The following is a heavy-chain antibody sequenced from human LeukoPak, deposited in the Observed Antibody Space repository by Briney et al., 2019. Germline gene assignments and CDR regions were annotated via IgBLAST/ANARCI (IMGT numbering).Heavy chain of an antibody. CDR2: IHYSGTT. V-gene: IGHV4-59*12. CDR1: GGSISSYY. Sequence: ASETLSLTCTVSGGSISSYYWSWIRQPPGKGLEWIGYIHYSGTTNYNPSLKSRVTISVDTSKNQFSLKLSSVTAADTAVYYCARPEKRWLQFRSAFDIWGQGTMVTVSS. CDR3: ARPEKRWLQFRSAFDI. J-gene: IGHJ3*02. D-gene: IGHD5-24*01.